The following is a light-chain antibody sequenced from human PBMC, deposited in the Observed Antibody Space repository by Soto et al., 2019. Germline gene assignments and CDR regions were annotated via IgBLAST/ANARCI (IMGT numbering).Light chain of an antibody. CDR2: DDS. CDR1: NIGSKS. J-gene: IGLJ3*02. Sequence: SYELTQPPSVSGAPGQTARITCGGTNIGSKSVNWYQQKPGQAPVLVVYDDSDRPSGIPERFSGSNSGSTATLTISRVEAGDEADYYCQVWDSSGDLGVFGGGTKLTVL. V-gene: IGLV3-21*02. CDR3: QVWDSSGDLGV.